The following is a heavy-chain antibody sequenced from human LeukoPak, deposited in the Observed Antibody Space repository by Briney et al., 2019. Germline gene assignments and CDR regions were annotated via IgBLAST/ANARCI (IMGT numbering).Heavy chain of an antibody. CDR2: VNPNSGGT. J-gene: IGHJ4*02. CDR1: GYTFTNYY. CDR3: ARSRIPIFGVAISGPPDFDY. Sequence: ASVKVSCKASGYTFTNYYMHWVRQAPGHRLEWLGWVNPNSGGTNYAQTFRGRLTMTGDTSISTAYMEMGRLKSDDTAMYYCARSRIPIFGVAISGPPDFDYWGQGTLVTVSS. D-gene: IGHD3-3*01. V-gene: IGHV1-2*02.